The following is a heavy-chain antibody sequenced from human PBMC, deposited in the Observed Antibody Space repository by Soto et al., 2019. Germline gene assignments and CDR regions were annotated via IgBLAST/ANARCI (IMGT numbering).Heavy chain of an antibody. V-gene: IGHV4-34*08. D-gene: IGHD3-10*01. J-gene: IGHJ5*02. CDR3: QGLFGSGSYAPWFDP. CDR1: GGTFRGYY. CDR2: INHSGST. Sequence: SETLSLTCGVYGGTFRGYYWSCISKHKGKGLEWIGEINHSGSTNYNPSLKSRVTISVDTSKNQFSLKLSSVTAADTAVYFFQGLFGSGSYAPWFDPWGEGTLVTVSS.